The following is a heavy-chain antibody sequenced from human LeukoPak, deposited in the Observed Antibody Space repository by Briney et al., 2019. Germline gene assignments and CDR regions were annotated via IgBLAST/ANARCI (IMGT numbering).Heavy chain of an antibody. V-gene: IGHV3-23*01. Sequence: GGSLSLSCAASGFTFSSYAMNWVRQAPGKGLEWVSNISGSGTYTYYADSVKGRFTISRDSSTDTLYLQMNSLKADDTALYYCATASTHGYSSSCYLAYWSQGTLVTVSS. J-gene: IGHJ4*02. CDR2: ISGSGTYT. CDR1: GFTFSSYA. CDR3: ATASTHGYSSSCYLAY. D-gene: IGHD6-13*01.